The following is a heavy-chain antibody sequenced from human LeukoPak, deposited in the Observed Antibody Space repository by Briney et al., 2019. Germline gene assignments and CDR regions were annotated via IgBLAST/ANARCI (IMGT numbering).Heavy chain of an antibody. CDR2: IYHSGST. J-gene: IGHJ4*02. V-gene: IGHV4-38-2*02. D-gene: IGHD3/OR15-3a*01. Sequence: PSETLSLTCTVSGYSISSGYDWGWIRQPPGKGLEWIGSIYHSGSTYYNPSLKSRVTISVDTSKNQFSLKLSSVTAADTAVYYCARGTVVCFDYWGQGTLVTVSS. CDR1: GYSISSGYD. CDR3: ARGTVVCFDY.